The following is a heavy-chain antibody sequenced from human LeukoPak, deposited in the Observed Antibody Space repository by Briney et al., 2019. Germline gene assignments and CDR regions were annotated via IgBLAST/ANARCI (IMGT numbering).Heavy chain of an antibody. J-gene: IGHJ4*02. CDR2: IYYSGST. D-gene: IGHD6-13*01. CDR1: GGSISSYY. Sequence: PSETLSLTCTVSGGSISSYYWSWIRQPPGKGLEWIGYIYYSGSTNYNPSLKSRVTISVDTSKNQFPLKLSSVTAADTAVYYCATSATISEAGWNLEHWGQGTLVTVSS. V-gene: IGHV4-59*01. CDR3: ATSATISEAGWNLEH.